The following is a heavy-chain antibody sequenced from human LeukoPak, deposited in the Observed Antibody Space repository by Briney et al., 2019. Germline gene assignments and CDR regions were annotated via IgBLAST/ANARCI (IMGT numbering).Heavy chain of an antibody. Sequence: SETLSLTCTVSGGSISSYYWSWIRQPPGKGLEWIGYIYYSGSTNYNPSLKSRVTISVDTSKNQFSLKLSSVTAADTAMYYCARFDYDILTGKPSGFDYWGQGTLVTVSS. CDR1: GGSISSYY. D-gene: IGHD3-9*01. J-gene: IGHJ4*02. CDR3: ARFDYDILTGKPSGFDY. CDR2: IYYSGST. V-gene: IGHV4-59*01.